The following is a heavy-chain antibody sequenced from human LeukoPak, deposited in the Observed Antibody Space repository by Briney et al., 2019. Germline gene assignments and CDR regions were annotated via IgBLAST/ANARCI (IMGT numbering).Heavy chain of an antibody. CDR1: GGSISSYY. D-gene: IGHD3-22*01. Sequence: SETLSLTCTVSGGSISSYYWSWIRQPPGKGLEWIGYIYYSGSTNYNPSLKSRVTISVDTSKNQFSLKLSSVTAADTAVYYCARHTHHYLGYYYDSSGYRSLSNWFDPWGQGTLVTVSS. J-gene: IGHJ5*02. CDR2: IYYSGST. CDR3: ARHTHHYLGYYYDSSGYRSLSNWFDP. V-gene: IGHV4-59*01.